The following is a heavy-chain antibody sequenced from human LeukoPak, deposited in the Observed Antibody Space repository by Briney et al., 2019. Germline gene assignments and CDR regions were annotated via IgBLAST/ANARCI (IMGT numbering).Heavy chain of an antibody. CDR3: ASYYDSSGRDAFDI. Sequence: PGGSLRLSCAASGSTFSSYAMSWVRQAPGKGLEWVSYISSSGSTIYYADSVKGRFTISRDNAKNSLYLQMNSLRAEDTAVYYCASYYDSSGRDAFDIWGQGTMVTVSS. CDR2: ISSSGSTI. V-gene: IGHV3-48*03. D-gene: IGHD3-22*01. J-gene: IGHJ3*02. CDR1: GSTFSSYA.